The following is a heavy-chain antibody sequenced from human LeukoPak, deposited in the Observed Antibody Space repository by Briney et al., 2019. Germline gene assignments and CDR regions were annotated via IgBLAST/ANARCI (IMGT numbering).Heavy chain of an antibody. CDR3: ARDAGGAVPTALDY. Sequence: GESLTLSCAASGFTFSSYAMHWVRQAPGKGLEWVAVISYDGSNKYYADSVKGRFTISRDNSKNTLYLKMNSLRGEDTALYYCARDAGGAVPTALDYWGQGTLVTVSS. CDR1: GFTFSSYA. D-gene: IGHD3-10*01. J-gene: IGHJ4*02. CDR2: ISYDGSNK. V-gene: IGHV3-30-3*01.